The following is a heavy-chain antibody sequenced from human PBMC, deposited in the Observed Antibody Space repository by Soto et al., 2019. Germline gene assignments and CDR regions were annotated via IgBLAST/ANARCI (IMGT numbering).Heavy chain of an antibody. CDR1: GVSLSGYY. J-gene: IGHJ4*01. V-gene: IGHV4-34*01. D-gene: IGHD5-18*01. CDR3: ARSGAWIPDY. Sequence: QVQVQQWGAGLLKPSETLSLTCSVYGVSLSGYYWSWIRQPPGKGLEWIGEIDESGITNYNSSLKSRVTISIDTSKRQLSLKLRSVNAADTAVYYFARSGAWIPDYWGQGILVTVSS. CDR2: IDESGIT.